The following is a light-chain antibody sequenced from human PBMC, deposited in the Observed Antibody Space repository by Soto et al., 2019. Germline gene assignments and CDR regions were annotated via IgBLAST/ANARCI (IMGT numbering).Light chain of an antibody. V-gene: IGKV3-20*01. CDR1: QSINSF. CDR2: GAS. Sequence: ENVLKQSAGALSLSPGEGATLSCRASQSINSFLAWYQQRRGQAPRLLIHGASNRATGIPDRFSGSGSGTDFTLTISRLEPEDFAVYYCQQYGGSPRTFGQGTKVDI. CDR3: QQYGGSPRT. J-gene: IGKJ1*01.